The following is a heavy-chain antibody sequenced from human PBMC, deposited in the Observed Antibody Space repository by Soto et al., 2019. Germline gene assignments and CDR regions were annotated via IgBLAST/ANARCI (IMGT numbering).Heavy chain of an antibody. J-gene: IGHJ4*02. Sequence: SETLSLTCTVSGDSISSYYWSWIRQPPGKGLEWIGYIYYSGSTNYNPSLKSRVTISVDTSKNQFSLKLSSVTAADTAVYYCARAIGDYYDSSSKAFDYWGQGTLVTVSS. D-gene: IGHD3-22*01. CDR2: IYYSGST. CDR3: ARAIGDYYDSSSKAFDY. V-gene: IGHV4-59*01. CDR1: GDSISSYY.